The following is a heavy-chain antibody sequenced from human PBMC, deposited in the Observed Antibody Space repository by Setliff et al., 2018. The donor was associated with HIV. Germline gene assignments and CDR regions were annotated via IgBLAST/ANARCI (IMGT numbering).Heavy chain of an antibody. V-gene: IGHV1-69*10. D-gene: IGHD5-12*01. J-gene: IGHJ4*02. CDR3: ARGPLYGYDRGYFDY. CDR1: GGSFNTYG. Sequence: SVKVSCKASGGSFNTYGMHWVRQAPGQGLEWMGGIIPIASVPNYSQKFQDRLTITADESTTTVYMDMSSLRSEDTAQYYCARGPLYGYDRGYFDYWGQGTLVTVSS. CDR2: IIPIASVP.